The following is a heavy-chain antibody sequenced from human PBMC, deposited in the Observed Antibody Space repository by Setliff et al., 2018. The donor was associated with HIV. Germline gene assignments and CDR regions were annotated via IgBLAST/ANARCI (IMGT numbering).Heavy chain of an antibody. D-gene: IGHD3-22*01. CDR2: VYPTKTT. V-gene: IGHV4-30-2*06. CDR3: ARKQWGTSGYYEFFQQ. Sequence: SETLSLTCAVSGGSISRGGYSWSWIRQSPGKGLEWIGYVYPTKTTYYNPSLKSRVTISVDTSNNHFSLKLTSVTAADTAVYYCARKQWGTSGYYEFFQQWGQGTLVTVSS. J-gene: IGHJ1*01. CDR1: GGSISRGGYS.